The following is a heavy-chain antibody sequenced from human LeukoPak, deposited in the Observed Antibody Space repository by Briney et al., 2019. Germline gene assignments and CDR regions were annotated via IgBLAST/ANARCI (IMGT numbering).Heavy chain of an antibody. V-gene: IGHV3-30*04. Sequence: PGGSLRLSCAASGFTFSSYAMHWVRQAPGKGLECVAVISYDGSNKYYADSVKGRFTISRDNSKNTLYLQMNSLRAEDTAVYYCARAQMADWGQGTLVTVSS. D-gene: IGHD5-24*01. CDR1: GFTFSSYA. J-gene: IGHJ4*02. CDR3: ARAQMAD. CDR2: ISYDGSNK.